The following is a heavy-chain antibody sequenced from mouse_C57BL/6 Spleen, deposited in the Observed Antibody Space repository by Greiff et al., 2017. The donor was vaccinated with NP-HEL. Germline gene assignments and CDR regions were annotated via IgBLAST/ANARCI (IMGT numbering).Heavy chain of an antibody. D-gene: IGHD1-1*01. CDR2: INPNNGGT. CDR1: GYTFTDYY. Sequence: VQLQQSGPELVKPGASVKISCKASGYTFTDYYMNWVKQSHGKSLEWIGDINPNNGGTSYNQKFKGKATLTVDKSSSTAYMELRSLTSEDSAVYYCARSDYYGSSYFDVWGTGTTVTVSS. CDR3: ARSDYYGSSYFDV. J-gene: IGHJ1*03. V-gene: IGHV1-26*01.